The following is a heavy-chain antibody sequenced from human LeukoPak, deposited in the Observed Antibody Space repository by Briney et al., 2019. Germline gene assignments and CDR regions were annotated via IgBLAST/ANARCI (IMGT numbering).Heavy chain of an antibody. Sequence: SETLSLTCTVSGGSISSSSYYWGWIRQPPGKGLEWIGSIYYSGSTYYNPSLKSRVTISVDTSKNQFSLKLSSVTAADTAVYYCARVSQVHHQDSSGYYYVGDAFDIWGQGTMVTVSS. CDR3: ARVSQVHHQDSSGYYYVGDAFDI. CDR1: GGSISSSSYY. D-gene: IGHD3-22*01. CDR2: IYYSGST. V-gene: IGHV4-39*07. J-gene: IGHJ3*02.